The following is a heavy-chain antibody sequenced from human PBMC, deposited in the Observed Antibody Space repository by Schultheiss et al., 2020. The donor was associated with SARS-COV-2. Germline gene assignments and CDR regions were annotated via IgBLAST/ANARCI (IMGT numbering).Heavy chain of an antibody. J-gene: IGHJ4*02. CDR3: ARVGSSGIPAFVDY. Sequence: ASVKVSCKPSGYTFTRYYYHWVRQAPGQGLEWMGIMNPSGGSTTYAQKFQGRVTITADESTSTAYMELSSLRSEDTAVYYCARVGSSGIPAFVDYWGQGTLVTVSS. D-gene: IGHD6-25*01. CDR2: MNPSGGST. CDR1: GYTFTRYY. V-gene: IGHV1-46*01.